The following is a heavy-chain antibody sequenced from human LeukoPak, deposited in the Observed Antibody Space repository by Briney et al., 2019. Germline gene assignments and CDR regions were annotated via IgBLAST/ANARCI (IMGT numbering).Heavy chain of an antibody. CDR3: ARDLVTVTKGFDI. CDR2: ISHIGRT. D-gene: IGHD4-17*01. V-gene: IGHV4-59*11. CDR1: GDSFSSHY. Sequence: PSETLSLTCAVSGDSFSSHYWTWIRQSPGTGLEWIGYISHIGRTNYNPSLKSRVTISIDTSKNQFSLKLRSVTAADTAVYCCARDLVTVTKGFDIWGPGTMVSVSS. J-gene: IGHJ3*02.